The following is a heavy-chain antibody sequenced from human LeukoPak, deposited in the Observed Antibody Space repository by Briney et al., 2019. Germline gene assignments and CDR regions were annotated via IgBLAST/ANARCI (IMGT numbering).Heavy chain of an antibody. CDR1: GFTVSSNY. CDR3: AREEWELLRYYYYYMDV. V-gene: IGHV3-11*04. CDR2: ISTSGSTK. J-gene: IGHJ6*03. D-gene: IGHD1-26*01. Sequence: GGSLRLSCAASGFTVSSNYMSWVRQAPGKGLEWVSYISTSGSTKYYADSVKGRFTISRDNAKNSLYLQMNSLRAEDTAVYYCAREEWELLRYYYYYMDVWGKGTTVTVSS.